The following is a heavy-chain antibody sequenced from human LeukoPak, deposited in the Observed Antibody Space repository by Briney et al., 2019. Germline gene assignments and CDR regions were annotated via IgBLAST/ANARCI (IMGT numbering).Heavy chain of an antibody. CDR2: ISSSSSTI. V-gene: IGHV3-48*01. Sequence: SGGSLGLSCAASGFTFSSYSMNWVRQAPGKGLEWVSYISSSSSTIYYADSVKGRFTISRDNSKNTLYLQMNSLRADDTAVYYCAKGPRGWYKGTAEYFQHWGQGTLVTVSS. J-gene: IGHJ1*01. CDR1: GFTFSSYS. D-gene: IGHD6-19*01. CDR3: AKGPRGWYKGTAEYFQH.